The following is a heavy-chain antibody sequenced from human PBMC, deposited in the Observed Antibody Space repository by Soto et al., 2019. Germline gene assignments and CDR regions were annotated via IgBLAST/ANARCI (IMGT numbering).Heavy chain of an antibody. CDR1: GFTLGDYA. D-gene: IGHD3-10*01. J-gene: IGHJ6*02. V-gene: IGHV3-49*03. CDR2: IRSKAYGGTT. Sequence: GGSLRLSCTASGFTLGDYAMSWFRQAPGKGLEWVGFIRSKAYGGTTEYAATVKGRFTISRDDSKSIAYLQVNSLKTEDAAVYCCTRRRLLGASALSGMDVWGQVTTVALSS. CDR3: TRRRLLGASALSGMDV.